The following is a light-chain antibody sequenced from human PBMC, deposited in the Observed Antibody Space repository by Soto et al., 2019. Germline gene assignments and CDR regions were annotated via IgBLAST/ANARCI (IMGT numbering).Light chain of an antibody. CDR3: SSYTSSAPLVV. J-gene: IGLJ2*01. Sequence: ALTQPASVSGSPGQSITISCTGTTSDVGGYNYVSWYQQHPGKAPKLMIYQVSNRPSGVSNRFSGSKSGSTASLTISGLQAEDEADYYCSSYTSSAPLVVFGGGTQLTVL. V-gene: IGLV2-14*01. CDR2: QVS. CDR1: TSDVGGYNY.